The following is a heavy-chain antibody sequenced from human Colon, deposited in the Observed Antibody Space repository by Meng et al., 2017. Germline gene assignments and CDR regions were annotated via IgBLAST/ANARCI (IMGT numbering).Heavy chain of an antibody. V-gene: IGHV3-74*01. D-gene: IGHD1-7*01. CDR2: INKDGSST. CDR3: AKDLNWNSFDY. CDR1: GFTFSDYW. J-gene: IGHJ4*02. Sequence: EVQLVASGGGLVQPGGALRLSCAASGFTFSDYWMDWVRQAPGKGLVWVSRINKDGSSTRYADSVKGRFTISRDNAKNTLYLQMNSLRAEDTAVYYCAKDLNWNSFDYWGQGALVTVSS.